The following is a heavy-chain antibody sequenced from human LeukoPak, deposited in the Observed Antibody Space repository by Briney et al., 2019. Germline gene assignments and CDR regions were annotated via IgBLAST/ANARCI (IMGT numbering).Heavy chain of an antibody. CDR3: ARETHAVADY. Sequence: GGSLRLSCAASGLSFSDYYMSCIRQAPGKGLEWVSYISSSSTYTDYADSVKGRFTISRDNAKNSLYLQVNSLRAEDTAVYYCARETHAVADYWGRGTLVTVSS. D-gene: IGHD6-19*01. CDR2: ISSSSTYT. V-gene: IGHV3-11*05. J-gene: IGHJ4*02. CDR1: GLSFSDYY.